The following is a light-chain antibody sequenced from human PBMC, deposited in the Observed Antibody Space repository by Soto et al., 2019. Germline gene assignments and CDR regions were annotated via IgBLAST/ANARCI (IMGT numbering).Light chain of an antibody. CDR2: GTS. CDR3: QQSNDWPWT. CDR1: QSVGTN. J-gene: IGKJ1*01. V-gene: IGKV3-15*01. Sequence: EIVMTQSPATVSVSPWERATLSCRASQSVGTNLAWYQHKPGQAPRLLIYGTSTRATGIPARFSGSGSGTEFTLTISSLQSEDFGVYYCQQSNDWPWTFGQGTKVEIE.